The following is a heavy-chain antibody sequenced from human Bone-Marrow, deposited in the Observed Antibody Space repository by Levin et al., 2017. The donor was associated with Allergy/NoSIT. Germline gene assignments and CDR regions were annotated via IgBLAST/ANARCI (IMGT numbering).Heavy chain of an antibody. CDR1: GFTFSHYA. D-gene: IGHD2-2*01. J-gene: IGHJ4*02. CDR3: ARPDCSGTSCYYFFDS. V-gene: IGHV3-30-3*01. Sequence: GGSLRLSCAASGFTFSHYAIHWVRQAPGKGLEWVAVISYDGYNTYYAESVKGRFTISRDNSKNTLYLEMNSLRAEDTAVYFCARPDCSGTSCYYFFDSWGQGTLVTVSS. CDR2: ISYDGYNT.